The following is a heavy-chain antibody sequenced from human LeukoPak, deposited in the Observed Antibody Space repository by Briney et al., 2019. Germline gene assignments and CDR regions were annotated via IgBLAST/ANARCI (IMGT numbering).Heavy chain of an antibody. V-gene: IGHV1-18*01. CDR2: ISAYNGNT. CDR3: ARGRAAAGHLDY. D-gene: IGHD6-13*01. CDR1: GGTFSSYA. J-gene: IGHJ4*02. Sequence: ASVKVSCKASGGTFSSYAISWVRQAPGQGLEWMGWISAYNGNTNYAQKLQGRVTMTTDTSTSTAYMELRSLRSDDTAVYHCARGRAAAGHLDYWGQGTLVTVSS.